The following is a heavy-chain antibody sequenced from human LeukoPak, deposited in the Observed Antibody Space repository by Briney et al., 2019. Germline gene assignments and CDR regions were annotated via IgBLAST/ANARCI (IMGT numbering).Heavy chain of an antibody. J-gene: IGHJ3*02. V-gene: IGHV3-23*01. CDR1: GFTFRNYV. CDR3: VRRDIYTTSSWGAFDI. CDR2: ISGSGGET. D-gene: IGHD2-2*02. Sequence: GGSLRLSCAASGFTFRNYVMNWVRQAPGQGLEWVSTISGSGGETFYADSVKGRFTISRDNSKHTLHLQMNSLRADDTALYYCVRRDIYTTSSWGAFDIWGQGTLVSVSS.